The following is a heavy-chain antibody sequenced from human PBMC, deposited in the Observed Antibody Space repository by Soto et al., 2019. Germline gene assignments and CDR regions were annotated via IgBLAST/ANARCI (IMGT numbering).Heavy chain of an antibody. CDR1: GFTVSSNY. J-gene: IGHJ6*03. CDR3: ARDSLIGSGSYYDSSPYYYMDV. V-gene: IGHV3-66*01. CDR2: IYSGGST. D-gene: IGHD3-10*01. Sequence: GGSLRLSCAASGFTVSSNYMSWVRQAPGKGLEWVSVIYSGGSTYYADSVKGRFTISRDNSKNTLYLQMNSLRAEDTAVYYCARDSLIGSGSYYDSSPYYYMDVWGKGTTVTVSS.